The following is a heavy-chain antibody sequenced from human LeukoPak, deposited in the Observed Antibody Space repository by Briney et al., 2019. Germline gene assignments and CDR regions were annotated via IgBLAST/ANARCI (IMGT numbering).Heavy chain of an antibody. V-gene: IGHV3-30-3*01. J-gene: IGHJ3*02. Sequence: GGSLRLSCAASGFTFSSYAMHWVRQAPGKGLEWVAVISYDGSNKYYADSVKGRLTISRDNSKNTLYLQMNSLRAEDTAVYYCARGGVGSRDAFDIWGQGTMVTVSS. CDR1: GFTFSSYA. CDR2: ISYDGSNK. D-gene: IGHD1-26*01. CDR3: ARGGVGSRDAFDI.